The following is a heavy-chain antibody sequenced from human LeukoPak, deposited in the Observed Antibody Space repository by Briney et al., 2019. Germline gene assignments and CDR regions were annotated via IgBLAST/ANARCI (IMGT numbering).Heavy chain of an antibody. V-gene: IGHV4-61*02. Sequence: PSETLSLTCTVSGGSISSGSYYWSWIRQPAGKGLEWIGRIYTSGSTNYNPSLKSRVTISVDTSKNQFSLKLSSVTAADTAVYYCARVNGWYPYYYYMDVWGKGTTVTISS. D-gene: IGHD6-19*01. CDR1: GGSISSGSYY. CDR3: ARVNGWYPYYYYMDV. CDR2: IYTSGST. J-gene: IGHJ6*03.